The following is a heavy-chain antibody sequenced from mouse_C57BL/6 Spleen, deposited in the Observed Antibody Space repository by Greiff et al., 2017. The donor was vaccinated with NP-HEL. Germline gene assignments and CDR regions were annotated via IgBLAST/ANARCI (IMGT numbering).Heavy chain of an antibody. CDR3: AREMELDY. D-gene: IGHD2-3*01. CDR2: INPSSGYT. J-gene: IGHJ4*01. Sequence: VQLQQSGAELAKPGASVKLSCKASGYTFTSYWMHWVKQRHGPGLEWIGYINPSSGYTKYNQKFKEKATLPADKSSITAYMQLSSLTYEDSAVYYCAREMELDYWGQGTSVTVSS. CDR1: GYTFTSYW. V-gene: IGHV1-7*01.